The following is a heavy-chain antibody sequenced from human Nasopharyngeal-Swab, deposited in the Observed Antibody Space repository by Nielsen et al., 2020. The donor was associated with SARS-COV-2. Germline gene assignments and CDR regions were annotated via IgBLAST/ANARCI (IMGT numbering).Heavy chain of an antibody. CDR1: GYNFTGYY. J-gene: IGHJ6*02. CDR2: INPNSGGT. D-gene: IGHD3-3*01. Sequence: ASVKVSCKDSGYNFTGYYMHWVRQAHGQGLEWMGRINPNSGGTNYAQKFQGRVTMTRDTSISTAYMELSRLRSDDTAVYYCASTAHYDFWSGYHTLYGMDVWGQGTTVIVSS. V-gene: IGHV1-2*06. CDR3: ASTAHYDFWSGYHTLYGMDV.